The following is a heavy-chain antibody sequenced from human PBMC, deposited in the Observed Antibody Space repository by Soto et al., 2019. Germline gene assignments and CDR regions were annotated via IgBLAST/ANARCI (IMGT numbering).Heavy chain of an antibody. V-gene: IGHV3-30*14. CDR3: ARSSVHIAAAGRLDL. Sequence: GGSLRLSCTASGFAFRSHAMQWVRQAPGKGLKWVAVISSDGATKYVADSLKGRFTISRDNFESTMCLQMNNLRPEDTALYYCARSSVHIAAAGRLDLWGPGTLVTVSS. CDR1: GFAFRSHA. D-gene: IGHD6-13*01. CDR2: ISSDGATK. J-gene: IGHJ5*02.